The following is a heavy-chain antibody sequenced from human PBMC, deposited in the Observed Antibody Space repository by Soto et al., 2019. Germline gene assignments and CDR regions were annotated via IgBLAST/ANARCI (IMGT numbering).Heavy chain of an antibody. CDR3: ARVKDADYRNWFDP. CDR1: GYTFSDYY. J-gene: IGHJ5*02. CDR2: INPNSGDT. D-gene: IGHD4-17*01. Sequence: ASVKVSCKASGYTFSDYYMHWVRQAPGQGLEWMGRINPNSGDTSYAQKFQGWVTMTRDTSISTDYMELSRLRSDDTAVYYCARVKDADYRNWFDPWGQGTLVTVSS. V-gene: IGHV1-2*04.